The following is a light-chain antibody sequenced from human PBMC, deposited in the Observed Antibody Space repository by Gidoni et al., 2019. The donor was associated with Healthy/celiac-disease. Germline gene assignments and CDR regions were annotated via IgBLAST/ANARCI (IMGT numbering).Light chain of an antibody. CDR3: QQFNSYLFT. Sequence: AIQLTQSPSSLSASVGDRVTITCRASQGISSALAWYQQKPGKAPKLLIYDASSLESGVPSRFSGSGSGTDFTLTISSLQPEDFATYYCQQFNSYLFTFXPXTKVXIK. V-gene: IGKV1-13*02. CDR2: DAS. J-gene: IGKJ3*01. CDR1: QGISSA.